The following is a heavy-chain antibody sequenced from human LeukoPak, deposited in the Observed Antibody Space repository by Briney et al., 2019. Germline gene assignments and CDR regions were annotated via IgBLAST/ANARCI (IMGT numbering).Heavy chain of an antibody. J-gene: IGHJ4*02. CDR2: IIPIFGTA. CDR3: ASMDGLGIPR. CDR1: GGTFSSYA. Sequence: ASVKVSCKASGGTFSSYAISWVRQAPGQGLEWMGGIIPIFGTANYAQKFQGRVTITTDESTSTAYMELSSLRSEDTDVYYCASMDGLGIPRWGQGTLVTVSS. V-gene: IGHV1-69*05. D-gene: IGHD7-27*01.